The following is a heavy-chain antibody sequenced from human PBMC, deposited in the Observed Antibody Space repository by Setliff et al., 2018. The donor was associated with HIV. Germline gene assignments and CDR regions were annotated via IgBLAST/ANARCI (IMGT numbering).Heavy chain of an antibody. CDR1: GGSISSSSYY. Sequence: PSETLSLTCTVSGGSISSSSYYWGWIRQPPGKGLEWIGSIYYSGSTYYNPSLKSRVTISVDTSKNQFSLKLNSVTAADTAVYYCARAPAEFRSSSEYNWFDPWGQGTLVTVSS. V-gene: IGHV4-39*07. CDR2: IYYSGST. J-gene: IGHJ5*02. D-gene: IGHD6-6*01. CDR3: ARAPAEFRSSSEYNWFDP.